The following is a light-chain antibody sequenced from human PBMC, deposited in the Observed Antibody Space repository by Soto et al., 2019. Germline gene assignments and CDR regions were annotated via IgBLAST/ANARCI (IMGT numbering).Light chain of an antibody. CDR1: QSVSSN. J-gene: IGKJ2*02. CDR2: GAS. CDR3: QQYNNWPPCT. V-gene: IGKV3-15*01. Sequence: EIVMTQSPATLSVSPGERATLSCRASQSVSSNLAWYQQKPGQAPSLLIYGASTRATGIPARFSGSGSGTEFTLTISSLQSADFAVYYCQQYNNWPPCTFGQGTKLEIK.